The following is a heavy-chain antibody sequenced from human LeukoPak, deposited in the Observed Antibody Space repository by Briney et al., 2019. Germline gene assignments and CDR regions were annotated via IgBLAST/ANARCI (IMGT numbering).Heavy chain of an antibody. D-gene: IGHD3-10*01. CDR2: ISSSGSTI. V-gene: IGHV3-11*01. J-gene: IGHJ5*02. CDR3: ARGRFGELSWFDP. Sequence: LSLTCTVSGGSISSYYMSWIRQAPGKGLEWVSYISSSGSTIYYADSVKGRFTISRDNAKNSLYLQMNSLRAEDTAVYYCARGRFGELSWFDPWGQGTLVTVSS. CDR1: GGSISSYY.